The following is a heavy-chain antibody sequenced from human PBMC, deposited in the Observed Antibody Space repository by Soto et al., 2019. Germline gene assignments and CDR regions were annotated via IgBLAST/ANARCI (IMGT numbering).Heavy chain of an antibody. D-gene: IGHD3-3*01. CDR2: SDPDNGEP. Sequence: QVQLLQSGAEVKKPGASVKVSCKVSGDSLTELSIHWVRQPPGKGLEWMGGSDPDNGEPTYAQRLQGRVTMTEATSTDTAYLELSILRSEDTAVYHCAPLRNWFDPWGQGTLVTVSS. V-gene: IGHV1-24*01. CDR1: GDSLTELS. J-gene: IGHJ5*02. CDR3: APLRNWFDP.